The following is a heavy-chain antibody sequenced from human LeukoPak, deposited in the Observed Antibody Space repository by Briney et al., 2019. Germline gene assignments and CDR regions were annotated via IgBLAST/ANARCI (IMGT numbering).Heavy chain of an antibody. CDR3: ARLRVPEINRTYYDILTGYHYFDY. CDR2: IYPGDSDT. D-gene: IGHD3-9*01. Sequence: RGESLKISCKGSGYSFTSYWIGWVRQMPGKGLEWMGIIYPGDSDTRYSPSFQGQVTISADKSISTAYLQWSSLKASDTAMYYCARLRVPEINRTYYDILTGYHYFDYWGQGTLVTVSS. J-gene: IGHJ4*02. V-gene: IGHV5-51*01. CDR1: GYSFTSYW.